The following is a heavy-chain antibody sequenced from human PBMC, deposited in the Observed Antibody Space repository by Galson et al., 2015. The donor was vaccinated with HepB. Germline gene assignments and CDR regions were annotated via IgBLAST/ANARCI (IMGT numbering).Heavy chain of an antibody. CDR1: GYTFTGYY. CDR2: INPNSGGT. V-gene: IGHV1-2*04. J-gene: IGHJ6*02. CDR3: ARTESVAAIRGHYGMDV. D-gene: IGHD6-6*01. Sequence: SVKVSCKASGYTFTGYYMHWVRQAPGQGLEWMGWINPNSGGTNYAQKFQGWVTMTRDTSISTAYMELSRLRSDDTAVYYCARTESVAAIRGHYGMDVWGQGTTVTVSS.